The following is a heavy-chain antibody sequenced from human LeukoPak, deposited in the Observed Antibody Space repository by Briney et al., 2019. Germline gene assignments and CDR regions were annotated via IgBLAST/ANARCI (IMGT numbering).Heavy chain of an antibody. Sequence: SVKVSCKASGGTFSSYAVSWVRQAPGPGLEWIGGIIPIFGTANYAQKFQGRVTITADESTSTAYMELSSLRSEDTAVYYCAREVGREGFDYWGQGTLVTVSS. D-gene: IGHD1-26*01. J-gene: IGHJ4*02. V-gene: IGHV1-69*01. CDR3: AREVGREGFDY. CDR2: IIPIFGTA. CDR1: GGTFSSYA.